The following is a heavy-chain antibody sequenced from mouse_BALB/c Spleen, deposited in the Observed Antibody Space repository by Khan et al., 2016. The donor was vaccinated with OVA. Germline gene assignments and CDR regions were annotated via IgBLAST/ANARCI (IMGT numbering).Heavy chain of an antibody. D-gene: IGHD1-3*01. CDR1: GLNSKDTY. V-gene: IGHV14-3*02. Sequence: VQLMPSGAELVKSGATVKLSCTAPGLNSKDTYMHWLKQWPEQGLEWIGRIDPPNGHTKYDSKFQGKATKTADTSSTTAYMQLSRLTSEYTAVYYCARMAIKWGQGTTLTVSS. CDR2: IDPPNGHT. J-gene: IGHJ2*01. CDR3: ARMAIK.